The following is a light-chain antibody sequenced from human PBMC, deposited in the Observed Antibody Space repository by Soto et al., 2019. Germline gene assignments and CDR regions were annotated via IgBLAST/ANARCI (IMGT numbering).Light chain of an antibody. Sequence: EIVLTQSPGTLSLSPGKRATLSCRASQSVSSSYLAWYQQKPGQAPRLLIYGASSRATGIPDRFSGSGSGTDFTLTISRLEPEDFAVYYCQQYGNSPPLTFGGGTKVEIK. J-gene: IGKJ4*01. CDR2: GAS. CDR1: QSVSSSY. V-gene: IGKV3-20*01. CDR3: QQYGNSPPLT.